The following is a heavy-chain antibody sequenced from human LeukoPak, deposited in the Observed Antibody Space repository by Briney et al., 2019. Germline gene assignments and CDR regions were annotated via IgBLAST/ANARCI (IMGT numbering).Heavy chain of an antibody. V-gene: IGHV4-59*01. CDR2: IYYSGST. Sequence: SETLSLTCTVSGGSISSYYWSWIRQPPGKGLEWIGYIYYSGSTNYNPSLKSRVTISVDTSKSQFSLKLSSVTAADTAVYYCARYSCSSTSCYSGLLDYWGQGTLVTVSS. CDR1: GGSISSYY. J-gene: IGHJ4*02. D-gene: IGHD2-2*01. CDR3: ARYSCSSTSCYSGLLDY.